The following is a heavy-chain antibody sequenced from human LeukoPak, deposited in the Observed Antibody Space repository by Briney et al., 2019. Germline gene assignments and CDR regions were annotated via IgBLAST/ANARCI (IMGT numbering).Heavy chain of an antibody. D-gene: IGHD6-6*01. CDR2: ISAYDGNT. CDR3: ARDRAARPGNWFDP. V-gene: IGHV1-18*01. CDR1: GYTFTSYG. J-gene: IGHJ5*02. Sequence: ASVKVSCKASGYTFTSYGISWVRQAPGQGLEWMGWISAYDGNTNYAQKLQGRVTMTTDTSTSTAYMELRSLRSDDTAVYYCARDRAARPGNWFDPWGQGTLVTVSS.